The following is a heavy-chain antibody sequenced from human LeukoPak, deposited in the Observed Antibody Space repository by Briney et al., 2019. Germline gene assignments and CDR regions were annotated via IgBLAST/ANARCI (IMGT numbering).Heavy chain of an antibody. CDR2: IGGSDDRT. V-gene: IGHV3-23*01. D-gene: IGHD4-23*01. Sequence: GGSLRLSCGTSGFTFSQNAMSWVRQPPGKGLEWVSAIGGSDDRTDYADSVKGRFTISRDISKNTLYLQMNSLRAEDTAVYFCAKDLFRWAFDYWGQGTLVTVSS. J-gene: IGHJ4*02. CDR3: AKDLFRWAFDY. CDR1: GFTFSQNA.